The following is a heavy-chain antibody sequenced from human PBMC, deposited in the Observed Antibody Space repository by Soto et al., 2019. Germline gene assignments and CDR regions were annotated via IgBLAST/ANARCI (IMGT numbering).Heavy chain of an antibody. J-gene: IGHJ4*02. V-gene: IGHV1-69*13. CDR1: GGTFSSYA. D-gene: IGHD4-17*01. CDR3: GRSPDYGGSLDY. Sequence: SVKVSCKASGGTFSSYAISWVRQAPGQGLEWMGGIIPIFGTANYAQKFQGRVTITADESTSTAYMELSSLRSEDTAVYYCGRSPDYGGSLDYWGQGTLVTVSS. CDR2: IIPIFGTA.